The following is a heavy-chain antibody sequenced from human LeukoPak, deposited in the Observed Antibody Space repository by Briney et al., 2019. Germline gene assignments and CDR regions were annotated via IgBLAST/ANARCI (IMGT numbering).Heavy chain of an antibody. V-gene: IGHV1-8*03. D-gene: IGHD2-15*01. CDR1: GYTFTGYY. J-gene: IGHJ4*02. Sequence: RASVKVSCKASGYTFTGYYMHWVRQAPGQGLEWMGWINPNSGNRGYAQQFQGRVTITRDTSIGTVYMELSSLRSEDAAVYYCARVDGSPDSWGQGTLVTVSS. CDR3: ARVDGSPDS. CDR2: INPNSGNR.